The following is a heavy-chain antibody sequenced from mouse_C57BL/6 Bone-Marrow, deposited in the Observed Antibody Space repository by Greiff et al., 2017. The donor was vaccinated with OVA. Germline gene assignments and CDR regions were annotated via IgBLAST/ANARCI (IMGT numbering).Heavy chain of an antibody. V-gene: IGHV5-15*01. Sequence: EVNLVESGGGLVQPGGSLKLSCAASGFTFSDYGMAWVRQAPRKGPEWVAFISNLAYSIYYADTVTGRFTISRENAKNTLYLEMSSLRSEDTAMYYCARLGYFDVWGTGTTVTVSS. CDR3: ARLGYFDV. J-gene: IGHJ1*03. CDR2: ISNLAYSI. CDR1: GFTFSDYG.